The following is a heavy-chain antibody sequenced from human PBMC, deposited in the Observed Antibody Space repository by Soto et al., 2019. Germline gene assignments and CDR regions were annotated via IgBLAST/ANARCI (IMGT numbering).Heavy chain of an antibody. D-gene: IGHD3-3*01. Sequence: SLRLSCAAAGFPFSSYAMSWVRQAPGKGLEWVTAISGSGGSTYYADSVKGRFTISRDNSKNTLYLQMNSLRAEDTAVYYCAKARAQYYDFWSGYPVDYWGQGTLVTVSS. CDR3: AKARAQYYDFWSGYPVDY. CDR1: GFPFSSYA. CDR2: ISGSGGST. J-gene: IGHJ4*02. V-gene: IGHV3-23*01.